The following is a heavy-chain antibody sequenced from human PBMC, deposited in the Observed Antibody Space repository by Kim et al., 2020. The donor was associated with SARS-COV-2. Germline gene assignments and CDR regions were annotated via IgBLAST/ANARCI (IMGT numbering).Heavy chain of an antibody. V-gene: IGHV3-23*01. D-gene: IGHD3-10*01. CDR2: ITGSGGNT. J-gene: IGHJ1*01. CDR3: ARDDHYGSATSPVF. CDR1: GFTFGDYA. Sequence: GGSLRLSCATFGFTFGDYAMSWVRQAPGKGLEWVSSITGSGGNTFYADSVQGRSTISRDISGNKMYLQMNRLRAEDTAKYYCARDDHYGSATSPVFWCQG.